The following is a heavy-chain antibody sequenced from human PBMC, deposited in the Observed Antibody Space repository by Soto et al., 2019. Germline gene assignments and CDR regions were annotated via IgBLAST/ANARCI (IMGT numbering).Heavy chain of an antibody. V-gene: IGHV3-74*01. D-gene: IGHD3-16*01. Sequence: EVQLVESGGGLVQPGGSLRLSCAASGFTFSTYWMHWVRQAPGKGLVWVSRINEDGSTINYADSVKGRFTISRDNAKNTLYLEVNCVRAEDRAVYNCTRDGGGRGGYWGQGTLVTVSS. CDR2: INEDGSTI. J-gene: IGHJ4*02. CDR1: GFTFSTYW. CDR3: TRDGGGRGGY.